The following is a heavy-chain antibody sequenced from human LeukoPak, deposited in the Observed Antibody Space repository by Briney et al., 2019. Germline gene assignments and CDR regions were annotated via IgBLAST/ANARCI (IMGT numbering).Heavy chain of an antibody. Sequence: PSETLSLTCNVSGGSISSSSYYWGWIRQPPGKGLEWIGYVYYSGSTNYNPSLKSRVTISVDTSKNQFSLKLSSVTAADTAVYYCARLKGDYYYYGMDVWGQGTTVTVSS. CDR3: ARLKGDYYYYGMDV. CDR2: VYYSGST. V-gene: IGHV4-61*05. J-gene: IGHJ6*02. CDR1: GGSISSSSYY.